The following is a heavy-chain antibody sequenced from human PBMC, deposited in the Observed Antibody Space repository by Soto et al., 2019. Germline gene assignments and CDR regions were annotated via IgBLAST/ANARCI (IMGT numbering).Heavy chain of an antibody. CDR1: GGSISSYY. CDR3: ARVAVANYYYYYMNV. J-gene: IGHJ6*03. V-gene: IGHV4-59*08. Sequence: SETLSLTCTVSGGSISSYYWSWIRQPPGKGLEWIGYIYYSGSTNYNPSLKSRVTISVDTSKNQFSLKLSSVTAADTAVYYCARVAVANYYYYYMNVWGKGNTVTVSS. CDR2: IYYSGST. D-gene: IGHD5-12*01.